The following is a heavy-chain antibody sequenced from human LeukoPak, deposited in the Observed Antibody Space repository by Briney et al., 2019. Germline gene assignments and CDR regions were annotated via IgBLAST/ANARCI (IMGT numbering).Heavy chain of an antibody. V-gene: IGHV4-4*07. CDR2: IYTSGST. CDR3: ARDYSSGWTLFFDS. D-gene: IGHD6-19*01. J-gene: IGHJ4*02. CDR1: GGSISSYY. Sequence: SETLSLTCTVSGGSISSYYWSWIRQPAGKGLEWIGRIYTSGSTNYNPSLKSRVTISVDTSKNQFSLKLTSVTAADTAIYYCARDYSSGWTLFFDSWGQGTPVIVSS.